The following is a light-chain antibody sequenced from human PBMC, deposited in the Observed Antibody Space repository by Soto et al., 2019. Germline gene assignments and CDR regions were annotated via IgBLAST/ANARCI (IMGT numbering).Light chain of an antibody. V-gene: IGLV2-14*03. CDR3: SPYTNSAPDV. CDR1: SSDVGGHNY. CDR2: DVN. Sequence: QSVLTQPASVSGSPGQSITISCTGTSSDVGGHNYVSWYQQHPNKAPKVMIYDVNNRPSGVSNRFSGSKSGNTAPLTISGLAAEEESDYYCSPYTNSAPDVLGTGTKVNLL. J-gene: IGLJ1*01.